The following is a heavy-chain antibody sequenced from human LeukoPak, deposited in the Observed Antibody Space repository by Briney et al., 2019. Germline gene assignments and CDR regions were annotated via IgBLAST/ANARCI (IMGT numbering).Heavy chain of an antibody. D-gene: IGHD1-26*01. Sequence: SETLSLTCTVSGGSISSSSYYWGWIRQPPGKGLEWIGSTYYSGSTYYNPSLKSRVTISVDTSKNQFSLKLSSVTAADTAVYYCARRELLRRGAFDIWGQGTMVTVSS. J-gene: IGHJ3*02. V-gene: IGHV4-39*01. CDR3: ARRELLRRGAFDI. CDR2: TYYSGST. CDR1: GGSISSSSYY.